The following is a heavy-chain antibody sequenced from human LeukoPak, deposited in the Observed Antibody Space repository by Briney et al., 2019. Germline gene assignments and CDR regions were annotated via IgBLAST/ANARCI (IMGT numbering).Heavy chain of an antibody. CDR2: ITSTSTFT. CDR1: GFIFNTYA. Sequence: GGSLRLSCEASGFIFNTYAMNWVRQAPGKGLEWVSSITSTSTFTYYADSVKGRFTISRDNSKNTLYLQMNSLRAEDTAVYYCETRGYTAMDLFDYWGQGTLVTVSS. CDR3: ETRGYTAMDLFDY. J-gene: IGHJ4*02. V-gene: IGHV3-21*01. D-gene: IGHD5-18*01.